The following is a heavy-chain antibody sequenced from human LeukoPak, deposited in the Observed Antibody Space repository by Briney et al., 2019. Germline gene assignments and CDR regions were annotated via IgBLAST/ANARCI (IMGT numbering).Heavy chain of an antibody. D-gene: IGHD3-22*01. J-gene: IGHJ4*02. CDR3: ATYYDSSGYKFDY. V-gene: IGHV4-4*02. Sequence: SETLSLTCAVSGGSISHNNWWTWVRQPPGKGLEWIGEIHPDGNTNYNPSLKSRVTMSLDKSKNQFSLNLSSVIAADTAVYYCATYYDSSGYKFDYWGQGTLVTVSS. CDR1: GGSISHNNW. CDR2: IHPDGNT.